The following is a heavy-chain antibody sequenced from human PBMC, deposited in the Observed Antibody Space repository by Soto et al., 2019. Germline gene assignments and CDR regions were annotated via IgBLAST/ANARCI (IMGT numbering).Heavy chain of an antibody. CDR1: GFTVSNNY. Sequence: EVQLVESGGGLVQPGGSLRLSCAASGFTVSNNYMCWVRQAPGEGLEWVSLIYSGGVTHYADSVRGRFTISRDNSRNTLYLQMNSLRADDTAVYYCAKRGTTVTTSLWYWGQGTLVTVSS. CDR2: IYSGGVT. CDR3: AKRGTTVTTSLWY. V-gene: IGHV3-66*01. J-gene: IGHJ4*02. D-gene: IGHD4-17*01.